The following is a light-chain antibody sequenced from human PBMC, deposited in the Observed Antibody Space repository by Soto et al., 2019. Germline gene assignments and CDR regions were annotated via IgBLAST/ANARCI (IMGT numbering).Light chain of an antibody. CDR3: QQYGSSFSFT. Sequence: EIVLTQSPGTLSLSPGERATLSCRASQSVSSSYLGWYQQKPGQAPRLLIYGASSRATGIPDRFSGSGSGTNFTLTISSLEPEDFAVYYCQQYGSSFSFTFGPGTKVDIK. CDR2: GAS. V-gene: IGKV3-20*01. J-gene: IGKJ3*01. CDR1: QSVSSSY.